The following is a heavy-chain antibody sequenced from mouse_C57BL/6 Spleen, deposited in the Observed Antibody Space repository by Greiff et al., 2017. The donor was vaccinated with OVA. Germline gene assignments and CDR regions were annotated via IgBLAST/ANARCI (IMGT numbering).Heavy chain of an antibody. D-gene: IGHD1-1*01. J-gene: IGHJ4*01. CDR2: INPNNGGT. CDR3: ARGGLRFYYYAMDY. CDR1: GYTFTDYN. Sequence: VQLQQSGPELVKPGASVKMSCKASGYTFTDYNMHWVKQSHGKSLEWIGYINPNNGGTSYNQKFKGKATLTVNKSSSTAYMELRSLTSEDSAVYYCARGGLRFYYYAMDYWGQGTSVTVSS. V-gene: IGHV1-22*01.